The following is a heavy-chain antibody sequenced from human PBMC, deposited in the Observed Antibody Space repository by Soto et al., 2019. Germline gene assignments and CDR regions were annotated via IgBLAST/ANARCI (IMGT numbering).Heavy chain of an antibody. CDR1: GGSISNTSYY. J-gene: IGHJ4*02. V-gene: IGHV4-39*01. CDR3: ARGAPGPIPNSYFDF. Sequence: PSETLSLTCSVSGGSISNTSYYWGWIRQSPGKGLEWLGNIYFSGTAYYTLSLRSRVTMSVDTSKNQFSLQFNSMTAADTGVYYCARGAPGPIPNSYFDFWGQGTLVTVSS. D-gene: IGHD3-16*01. CDR2: IYFSGTA.